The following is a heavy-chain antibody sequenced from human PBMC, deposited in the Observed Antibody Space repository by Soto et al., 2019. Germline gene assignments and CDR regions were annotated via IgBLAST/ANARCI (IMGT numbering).Heavy chain of an antibody. CDR1: GFTFDDYT. Sequence: GGSLRLSCAASGFTFDDYTMHWVRQAPGKGLEWVSLISWDGGSTYYADSVKGRFTISRDNSKNSLYLQMNSLRTEDTALYYYAKDITMVRGPYYYYGMDVWGQGTTVTVSS. CDR2: ISWDGGST. J-gene: IGHJ6*02. CDR3: AKDITMVRGPYYYYGMDV. V-gene: IGHV3-43*01. D-gene: IGHD3-10*01.